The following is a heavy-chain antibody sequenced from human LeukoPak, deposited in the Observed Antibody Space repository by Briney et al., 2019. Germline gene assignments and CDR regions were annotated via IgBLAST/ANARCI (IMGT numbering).Heavy chain of an antibody. CDR2: INPNSGGT. V-gene: IGHV1-2*02. J-gene: IGHJ5*02. Sequence: ASVKVSCKASGYTFTGYYIHWVRQAPGQGLEWMGWINPNSGGTNYAQNFQGRVTMTRDTSIGTAYMELTRLRSDDTAIYYCARDRNWYRNNNCFDPWGQGTLVTVSS. D-gene: IGHD6-13*01. CDR3: ARDRNWYRNNNCFDP. CDR1: GYTFTGYY.